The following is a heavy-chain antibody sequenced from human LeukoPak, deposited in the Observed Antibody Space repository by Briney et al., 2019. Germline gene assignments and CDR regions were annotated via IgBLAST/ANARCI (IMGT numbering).Heavy chain of an antibody. V-gene: IGHV3-53*01. J-gene: IGHJ4*02. Sequence: GGSLRLSCAASGLSVSSTYMTWVRQAPGKGLEWVSVIYSGGGTNYAYSLKGRFSISRDNSKNTLYLQMKSLRAEDTAVYYCVGEGKYWGQGTLVTVSS. CDR2: IYSGGGT. CDR1: GLSVSSTY. CDR3: VGEGKY. D-gene: IGHD4-17*01.